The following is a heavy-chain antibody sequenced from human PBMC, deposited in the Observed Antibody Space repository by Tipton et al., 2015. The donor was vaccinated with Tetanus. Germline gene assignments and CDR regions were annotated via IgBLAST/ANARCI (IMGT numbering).Heavy chain of an antibody. D-gene: IGHD3-3*01. CDR3: ARTSGYMYSDC. CDR1: GGSISTYH. V-gene: IGHV4-59*01. J-gene: IGHJ4*02. CDR2: IDYFGST. Sequence: PGLVKPSETLSLTCTVSGGSISTYHWNWIRQSPGKGLEWIGYIDYFGSTKHNPSLKSRVAMSVDTSKNQLSLRLNSVTSADTAVYYCARTSGYMYSDCWGQGTLVTVSS.